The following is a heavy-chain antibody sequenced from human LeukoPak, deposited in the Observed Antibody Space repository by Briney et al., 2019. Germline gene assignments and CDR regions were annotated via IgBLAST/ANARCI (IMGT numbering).Heavy chain of an antibody. CDR3: ARHGLGIAVADLNWYFDL. Sequence: SETLSLTCSVSDGAVTSGDSYWTWIRQPPGKGLEWIGYIYYSGSTNYNPSLKSRVTISVDTSKNQFSLKLSSVTAADTAVYYCARHGLGIAVADLNWYFDLWGRGTLVTVSS. V-gene: IGHV4-61*08. CDR2: IYYSGST. CDR1: DGAVTSGDSY. J-gene: IGHJ2*01. D-gene: IGHD6-19*01.